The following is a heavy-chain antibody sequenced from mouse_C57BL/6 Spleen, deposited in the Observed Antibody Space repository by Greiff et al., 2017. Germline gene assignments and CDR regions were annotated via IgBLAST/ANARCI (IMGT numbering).Heavy chain of an antibody. CDR2: IGPGSGST. D-gene: IGHD1-1*01. V-gene: IGHV1-77*01. CDR1: GYTFTDYY. J-gene: IGHJ2*01. CDR3: ASYYGSSYSYYFDY. Sequence: QVQLQQSGAELVKPGASVKISCKASGYTFTDYYINWVKQRPGQGLECIGKIGPGSGSTYYNEKFKGKATLTADKSSSTAYMQRSSLTSEDSAVYFCASYYGSSYSYYFDYWGQGTTLTVSS.